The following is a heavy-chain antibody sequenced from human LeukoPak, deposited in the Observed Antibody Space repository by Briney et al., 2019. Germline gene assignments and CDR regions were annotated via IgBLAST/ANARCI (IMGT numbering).Heavy chain of an antibody. J-gene: IGHJ5*02. CDR2: ISTSSTYI. Sequence: WGSLRLSWAASGFTFSTYTMNWVRHAPGKLLDWVSSISTSSTYILYADSVKGRFTISRDNAKNSLYLQMNSLRAEDTAVYYCARDAGWNWFDPWGQGTLVTVSS. CDR1: GFTFSTYT. CDR3: ARDAGWNWFDP. D-gene: IGHD6-19*01. V-gene: IGHV3-21*01.